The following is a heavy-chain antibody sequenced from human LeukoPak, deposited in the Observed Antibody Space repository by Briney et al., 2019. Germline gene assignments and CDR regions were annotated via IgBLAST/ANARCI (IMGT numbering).Heavy chain of an antibody. CDR2: ISGSGGST. Sequence: GGSLRLSCAASGFTFSSYAMSWVRQAPGKGLEWVSAISGSGGSTYYADSVKGRFTISRDNSKNTLYLQMNSLRAEDTAVYYCAKATNYDFWSGHYYYYMDVWGKGTTVTVSS. CDR3: AKATNYDFWSGHYYYYMDV. D-gene: IGHD3-3*01. J-gene: IGHJ6*03. CDR1: GFTFSSYA. V-gene: IGHV3-23*01.